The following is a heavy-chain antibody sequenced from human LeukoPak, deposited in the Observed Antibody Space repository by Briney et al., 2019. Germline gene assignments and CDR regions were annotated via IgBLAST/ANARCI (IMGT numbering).Heavy chain of an antibody. V-gene: IGHV3-23*01. CDR1: GFTFSSYA. Sequence: GGSLRLSCAAPGFTFSSYAMSWVRQAPGKGLEWVSAISGSGGSTYYADSVKGRFAISRDNSKNTVYLQMSSLRAGDTAVYYCASAGYSYGAFFDWGQGTLVTVSS. D-gene: IGHD5-18*01. CDR3: ASAGYSYGAFFD. CDR2: ISGSGGST. J-gene: IGHJ4*02.